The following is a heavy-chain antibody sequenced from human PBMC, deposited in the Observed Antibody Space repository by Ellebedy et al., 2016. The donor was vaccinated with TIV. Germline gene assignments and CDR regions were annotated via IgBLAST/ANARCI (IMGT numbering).Heavy chain of an antibody. J-gene: IGHJ4*02. D-gene: IGHD3-22*01. CDR2: IFGSGGGI. Sequence: PGGSLRLSCAASGFTFSRYAMSWVRQAPGKGLEWVSGIFGSGGGISYADSVKGRFTISRDNSKSMVHLQMNSLRHEDTAVYYCAKYRTSGDGYWVFDQWGQGTLVTVSS. CDR3: AKYRTSGDGYWVFDQ. CDR1: GFTFSRYA. V-gene: IGHV3-23*01.